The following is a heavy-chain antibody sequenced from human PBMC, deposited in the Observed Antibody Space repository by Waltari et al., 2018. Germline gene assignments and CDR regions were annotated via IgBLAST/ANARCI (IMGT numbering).Heavy chain of an antibody. Sequence: EVQLLESGGGLVQPGGSLRLSCATSGFTFSTYAMSWVRQAPGKGLEWVSSTLGSGGNTYYADSVRGRFTISRDNSKNTLFLQMSSLRAEDTAVYYCATYYYSSGSYRNFDYWGQGTLVTVSS. J-gene: IGHJ4*02. V-gene: IGHV3-23*01. CDR3: ATYYYSSGSYRNFDY. CDR2: TLGSGGNT. CDR1: GFTFSTYA. D-gene: IGHD3-10*01.